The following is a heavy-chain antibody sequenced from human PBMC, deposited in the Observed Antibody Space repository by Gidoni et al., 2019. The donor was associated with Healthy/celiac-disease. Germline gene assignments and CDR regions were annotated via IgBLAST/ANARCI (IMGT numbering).Heavy chain of an antibody. J-gene: IGHJ5*02. CDR3: ARGHYDSPGCDP. CDR2: INPNRGGT. D-gene: IGHD3-3*01. V-gene: IGHV1-2*04. Sequence: QVQRVQSGAEVKKPGASVKVSCKASGYTFTGYSMHWVRQTPGQGVEWMGWINPNRGGTSDAQKFRGWDAMTRDTSISTAYMEQSRQGADDRSVYYCARGHYDSPGCDPWGQRTLVTVS. CDR1: GYTFTGYS.